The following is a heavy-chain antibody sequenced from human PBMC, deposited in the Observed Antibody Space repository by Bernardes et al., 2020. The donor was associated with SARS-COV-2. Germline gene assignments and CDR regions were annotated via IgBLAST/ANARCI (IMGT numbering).Heavy chain of an antibody. V-gene: IGHV1-69*13. CDR2: IIPIFGTA. Sequence: SVKVSCMASGGTFSSYAISWVRQAPGQGLEWMGGIIPIFGTANYAQKFQGRVTITADESTSTAYMELSSLRSEDTAVYYCASGGHIVAVVTWEHWFDPWGQGTLVTVSS. D-gene: IGHD2-21*01. CDR1: GGTFSSYA. CDR3: ASGGHIVAVVTWEHWFDP. J-gene: IGHJ5*02.